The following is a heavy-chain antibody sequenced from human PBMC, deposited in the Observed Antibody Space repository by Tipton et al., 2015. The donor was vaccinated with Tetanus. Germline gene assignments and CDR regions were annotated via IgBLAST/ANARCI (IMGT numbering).Heavy chain of an antibody. CDR1: GGSISSSTYY. V-gene: IGHV4-39*01. CDR3: ARMQRYGMDV. CDR2: IYYTGST. J-gene: IGHJ6*02. D-gene: IGHD6-25*01. Sequence: TLSLTCTVYGGSISSSTYYWGWLRQPPGKGLEWIATIYYTGSTYYNPSLKSRVTISADTSKNQYSLELSSVTAADTAVYYCARMQRYGMDVWGHGTTVTVSS.